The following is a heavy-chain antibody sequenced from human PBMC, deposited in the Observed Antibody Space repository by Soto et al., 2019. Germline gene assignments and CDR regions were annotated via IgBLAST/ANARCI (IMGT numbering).Heavy chain of an antibody. Sequence: QVQLQEPGPGLVKPSQTLSLTGTVSVGSISSGGYYWSGIRQHPGKGRGCIGYIYYSGGTYYNPSLKSRVTISVDTSKNQFSLKLSSVTAADTAVYYCARDVVYDSSGYWVDAFDIWGQGTMVTVSS. V-gene: IGHV4-31*03. D-gene: IGHD3-22*01. CDR1: VGSISSGGYY. CDR2: IYYSGGT. J-gene: IGHJ3*02. CDR3: ARDVVYDSSGYWVDAFDI.